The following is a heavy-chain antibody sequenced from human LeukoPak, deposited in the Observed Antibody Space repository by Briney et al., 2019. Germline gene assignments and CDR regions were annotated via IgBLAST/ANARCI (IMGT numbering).Heavy chain of an antibody. J-gene: IGHJ4*02. CDR1: GLTVSSNS. CDR2: IYSGGST. Sequence: GGSLRLSCAASGLTVSSNSMSWVRQAPGKGLEWVSFIYSGGSTYYADSVKGRFTISRDNSKNTLYLQMDSLTTEDTAVYYCAGVHVTVGSFYWGQGTLVTVSS. V-gene: IGHV3-53*05. D-gene: IGHD3-10*01. CDR3: AGVHVTVGSFY.